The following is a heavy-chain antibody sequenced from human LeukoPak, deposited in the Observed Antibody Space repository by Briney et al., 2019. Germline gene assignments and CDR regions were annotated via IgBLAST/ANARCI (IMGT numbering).Heavy chain of an antibody. V-gene: IGHV3-48*03. CDR3: ARDDYYDSSGFNYYYYMDV. CDR1: GFTFRSYA. D-gene: IGHD3-22*01. CDR2: ISSSGSTI. Sequence: GGSLRLSCAASGFTFRSYAMNWVRQAPGKGLEWVSYISSSGSTIYYADSVKGRFTISRDNAKNSLYLQMNSLRAEDTAVYYCARDDYYDSSGFNYYYYMDVWGKGTTVTVSS. J-gene: IGHJ6*03.